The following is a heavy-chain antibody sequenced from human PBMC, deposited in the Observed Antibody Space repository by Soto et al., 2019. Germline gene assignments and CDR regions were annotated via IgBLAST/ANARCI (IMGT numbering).Heavy chain of an antibody. CDR1: GGSISSGGYS. V-gene: IGHV4-30-2*01. J-gene: IGHJ4*02. CDR2: IYHSGST. CDR3: ARATGQQLAYFDY. D-gene: IGHD6-13*01. Sequence: QLQLQESGSGLVKPSQNLSLTCAVSGGSISSGGYSWSWIRQPPGKGLEWIGYIYHSGSTYYNPSLKSRVTISVDRSKNQFSLKLSSVTAADTAVYYCARATGQQLAYFDYWGQGTLVTVSS.